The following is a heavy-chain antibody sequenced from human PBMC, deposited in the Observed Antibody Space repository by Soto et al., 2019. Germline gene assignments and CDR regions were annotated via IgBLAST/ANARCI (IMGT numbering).Heavy chain of an antibody. Sequence: QVQLVQSGPEVKKPGASVKVSCKASGYSFTTYDFNWVRQAPGQGLEWMGWLNPKSGMTGSAQKFQGRVTLTRDSSISKVYMELSSLTSEDTAVYYCARVAGSPDYWGQGTLVTVSS. D-gene: IGHD1-26*01. V-gene: IGHV1-8*01. CDR2: LNPKSGMT. J-gene: IGHJ4*02. CDR3: ARVAGSPDY. CDR1: GYSFTTYD.